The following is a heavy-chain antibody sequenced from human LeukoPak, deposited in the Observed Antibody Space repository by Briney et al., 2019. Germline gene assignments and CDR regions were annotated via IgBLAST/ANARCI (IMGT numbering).Heavy chain of an antibody. CDR2: ISSSSSTI. CDR3: ARDYYDSSGNPLDAFDI. J-gene: IGHJ3*02. V-gene: IGHV3-48*04. Sequence: SGGSLRLSCAASGFTFSSYSMNWVRQAPGKGREWVSYISSSSSTIYCADSVKSRFTISRDNAKNSLYLQMNSLRAEDTAVYYCARDYYDSSGNPLDAFDIWGQGTMVTVSS. CDR1: GFTFSSYS. D-gene: IGHD3-22*01.